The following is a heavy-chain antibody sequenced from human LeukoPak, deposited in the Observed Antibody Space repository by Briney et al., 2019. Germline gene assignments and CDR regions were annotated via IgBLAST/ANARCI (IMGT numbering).Heavy chain of an antibody. V-gene: IGHV3-23*01. CDR2: ISGSGGST. D-gene: IGHD3-3*01. CDR3: ANHEPTPYYDNAY. J-gene: IGHJ4*02. CDR1: GFSFSSSG. Sequence: GGSLRLSCAATGFSFSSSGMSWVHQAPGMGLEWVSAISGSGGSTYYGDSVKGRFTISRDNSKNTLYLQMNSLRAEDTAVYYCANHEPTPYYDNAYWGQGTLVTVSS.